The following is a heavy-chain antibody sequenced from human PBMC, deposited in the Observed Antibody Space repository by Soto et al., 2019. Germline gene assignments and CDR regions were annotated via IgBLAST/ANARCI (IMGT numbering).Heavy chain of an antibody. CDR2: MSYDGTTK. J-gene: IGHJ4*02. Sequence: QVQLVESGGGVVQPGRSLRLSCTASGFILSNYVMYWVRQAPGKGLEWVAFMSYDGTTKSYADSVKGRFTISRDNSQNTLYLQMNSLRPEDTGVYYCAREVLWSRYFDYWGQGSLVTVS. CDR1: GFILSNYV. V-gene: IGHV3-30-3*01. D-gene: IGHD3-10*01. CDR3: AREVLWSRYFDY.